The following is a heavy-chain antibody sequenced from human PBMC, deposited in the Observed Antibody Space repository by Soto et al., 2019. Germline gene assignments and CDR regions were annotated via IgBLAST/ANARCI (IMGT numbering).Heavy chain of an antibody. Sequence: GGSLRLSCAASGFTFSTYGIHWVRQAPGKGLEWVAVIWYDGSNKYYADSVKGRFTISRDNSKNTLYLQMNSLRAEDTAVYYCARGGCSGGTCYSLTYYYYYYMDVWGKGTTVTVSS. J-gene: IGHJ6*03. CDR2: IWYDGSNK. CDR1: GFTFSTYG. V-gene: IGHV3-33*01. D-gene: IGHD2-15*01. CDR3: ARGGCSGGTCYSLTYYYYYYMDV.